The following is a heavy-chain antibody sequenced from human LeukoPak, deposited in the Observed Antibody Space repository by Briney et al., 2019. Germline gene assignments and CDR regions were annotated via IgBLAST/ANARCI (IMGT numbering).Heavy chain of an antibody. D-gene: IGHD3-3*01. Sequence: SETLSLTCTVSGGSISSSSYYWGWIRQPPGKGLEWIGSIYYSGSTYYNPSLKSRVTISVDTSKNQFSLKLSSVTAADTAVYYCARRPGSGQTVNWFDPWGQGTLVTVSS. CDR1: GGSISSSSYY. CDR3: ARRPGSGQTVNWFDP. V-gene: IGHV4-39*01. CDR2: IYYSGST. J-gene: IGHJ5*02.